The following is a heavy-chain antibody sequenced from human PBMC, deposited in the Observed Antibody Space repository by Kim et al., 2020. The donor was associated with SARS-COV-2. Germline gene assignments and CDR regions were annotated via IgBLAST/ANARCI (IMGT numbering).Heavy chain of an antibody. CDR3: AKVGDYGSSGFYAFFRS. CDR2: IRSDGGGL. D-gene: IGHD4-17*01. CDR1: GFDFSTYW. J-gene: IGHJ5*02. Sequence: GGSLRLSCAASGFDFSTYWMRWVRQAPGKGLVWVSRIRSDGGGLKYADSVKGRFTISRDNAKNTLYLQMNGLRTEDTAVYYCAKVGDYGSSGFYAFFRSWGQGTRVTVSS. V-gene: IGHV3-74*03.